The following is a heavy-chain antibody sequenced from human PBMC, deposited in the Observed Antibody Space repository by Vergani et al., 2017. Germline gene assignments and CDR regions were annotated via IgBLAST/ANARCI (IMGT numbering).Heavy chain of an antibody. CDR3: AKVSPGIAGTTRGAFDI. Sequence: EVQLLESGGGLVQPGGSLRLSCAASGFTFSSYAMSWVRQAPGKGLEWVSAISGSGGSTYYADSVKGRFTLARDNSKNTLYRQMNSLRSEDTAVYYCAKVSPGIAGTTRGAFDIWGERTMVTVSS. CDR1: GFTFSSYA. J-gene: IGHJ3*02. D-gene: IGHD1-7*01. V-gene: IGHV3-23*01. CDR2: ISGSGGST.